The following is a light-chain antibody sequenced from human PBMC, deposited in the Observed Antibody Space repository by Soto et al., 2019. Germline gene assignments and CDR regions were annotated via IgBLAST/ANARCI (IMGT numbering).Light chain of an antibody. V-gene: IGKV3-20*01. CDR2: AAS. CDR3: QQYGSSPQLT. CDR1: QSVSSSY. Sequence: IVLTQSTGTLSLSLGERATLSCRASQSVSSSYLAWYQQEPGQAPRLLIYAASSRATGIPDRFIGSGSGTDFTLTISRLEPADFSVYYCQQYGSSPQLTFGQGTKVDIK. J-gene: IGKJ1*01.